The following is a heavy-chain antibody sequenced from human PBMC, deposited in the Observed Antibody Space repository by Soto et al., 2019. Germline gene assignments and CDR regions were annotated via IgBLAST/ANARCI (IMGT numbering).Heavy chain of an antibody. CDR3: ARDSNAHTATTPNAAFDI. Sequence: SETLSLTCTVSGGSISSGDYYWSWIRQPPGKGLGWIGYIYYSGSTYYNPSLKSRVTISVDTSKNQFSLKLSSVTAADTAVYYCARDSNAHTATTPNAAFDIWGQGTMVTVSS. D-gene: IGHD4-17*01. V-gene: IGHV4-30-4*01. CDR1: GGSISSGDYY. CDR2: IYYSGST. J-gene: IGHJ3*02.